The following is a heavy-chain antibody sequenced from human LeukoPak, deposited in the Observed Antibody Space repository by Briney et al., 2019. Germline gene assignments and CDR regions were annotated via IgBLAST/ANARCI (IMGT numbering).Heavy chain of an antibody. V-gene: IGHV3-53*01. J-gene: IGHJ4*02. CDR3: ATSPTIEYYFDY. Sequence: GGSLRLSCAASGFTVSSNYMSWVRQAPGKGLKWVSVIYSGGSTYYADSVKGRFTISRDNSKNTLYLQMNSLRAEDTAVYYCATSPTIEYYFDYWGQGTLVTVSS. CDR2: IYSGGST. CDR1: GFTVSSNY. D-gene: IGHD5-24*01.